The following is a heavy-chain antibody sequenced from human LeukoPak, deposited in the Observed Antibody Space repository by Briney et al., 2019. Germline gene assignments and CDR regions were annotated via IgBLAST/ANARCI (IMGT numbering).Heavy chain of an antibody. Sequence: SETLSLTCTVSGYSISSGYYWGWVRQPPGKGLEWIGSIYHSGSTYYNPSLKSRVTISVDTSKNQFSLKLSSVTAADTAVYYCARDLYSCSSPWFDPWGQGTLVTVSS. J-gene: IGHJ5*02. CDR2: IYHSGST. D-gene: IGHD6-13*01. CDR3: ARDLYSCSSPWFDP. V-gene: IGHV4-38-2*02. CDR1: GYSISSGYY.